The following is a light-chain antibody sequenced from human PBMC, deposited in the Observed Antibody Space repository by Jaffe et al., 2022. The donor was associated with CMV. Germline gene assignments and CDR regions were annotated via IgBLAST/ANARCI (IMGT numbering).Light chain of an antibody. J-gene: IGLJ2*01. Sequence: QSVLTQPPSASGTPGQRVTISCSGSSSSIGSNYVYWYQQLPGTAPKLLIYRNNQRPSGVPDRFSGSKSGTSGSLAISGLRSEDEADYYCASWDDALTTVLFGGGTKLTVL. CDR3: ASWDDALTTVL. CDR1: SSSIGSNY. V-gene: IGLV1-47*01. CDR2: RNN.